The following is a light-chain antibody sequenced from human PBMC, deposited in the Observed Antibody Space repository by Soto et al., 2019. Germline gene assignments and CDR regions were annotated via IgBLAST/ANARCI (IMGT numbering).Light chain of an antibody. CDR1: QRVSSN. CDR3: QHYNNWPPWT. V-gene: IGKV3-15*01. CDR2: GAS. Sequence: EIVMTQSPATLSVSPGERATLSCRASQRVSSNLAWYQQKPGQDPRLLIYGASTRATGIPARFSGSGSGTEFTLTISSLQSEDFAVYYCQHYNNWPPWTFGQGTKVEIK. J-gene: IGKJ1*01.